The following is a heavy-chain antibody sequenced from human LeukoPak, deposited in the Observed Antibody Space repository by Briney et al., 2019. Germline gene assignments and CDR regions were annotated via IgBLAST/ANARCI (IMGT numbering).Heavy chain of an antibody. CDR1: GYTFTSYT. CDR3: ARVLGKSTATGPALGY. CDR2: MNPKNGNR. Sequence: ASVKVSCKASGYTFTSYTMNWVRQAIGQGLEWMGWMNPKNGNRGFAQKIQGRVTMTRNTSISTVYMELSSLRSEDTAVYYCARVLGKSTATGPALGYWGQGTLVTVSS. V-gene: IGHV1-8*02. J-gene: IGHJ4*02. D-gene: IGHD3-10*01.